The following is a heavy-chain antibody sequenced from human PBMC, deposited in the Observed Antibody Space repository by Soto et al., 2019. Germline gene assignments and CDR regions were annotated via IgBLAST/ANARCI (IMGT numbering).Heavy chain of an antibody. CDR1: GFTFSSYG. CDR3: VIEGVPNWNYYFDY. CDR2: IWYDGGNK. J-gene: IGHJ4*02. V-gene: IGHV3-33*01. Sequence: GGNLRLSCAASGFTFSSYGMHWVRQAPGKGLEWVAVIWYDGGNKYYADSVKGRFTISRENSKNTLYLQMNSLRAEDTAVYYCVIEGVPNWNYYFDYWRQGTLVTVSS. D-gene: IGHD1-1*01.